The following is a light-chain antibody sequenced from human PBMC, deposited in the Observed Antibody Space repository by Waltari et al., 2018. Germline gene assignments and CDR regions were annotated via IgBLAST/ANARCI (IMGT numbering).Light chain of an antibody. CDR2: GNN. Sequence: QSVLTQPPSVSGAPGQRVTISCTGTRSNIGAGYEIHWYHQFPGTAPKLLIYGNNYRPSGVPDRFSGSKSGTSGALAITGLQAEYEADYYCQCYDTTLDGWVFGGGTRLTVL. V-gene: IGLV1-40*01. CDR3: QCYDTTLDGWV. J-gene: IGLJ3*02. CDR1: RSNIGAGYE.